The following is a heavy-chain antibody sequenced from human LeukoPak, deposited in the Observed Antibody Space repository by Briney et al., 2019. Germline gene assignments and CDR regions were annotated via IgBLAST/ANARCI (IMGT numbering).Heavy chain of an antibody. CDR2: IYYSGST. D-gene: IGHD3-3*01. CDR1: GGSISSYY. CDR3: ARVPLITIFGVVTEGAFDI. V-gene: IGHV4-59*01. J-gene: IGHJ4*02. Sequence: SETLSLTCTVSGGSISSYYWSWIRQPPGKGLEWIGYIYYSGSTNYNPSLKSRVTISVDTSKNQFSLKLSSVTAADTAVYYCARVPLITIFGVVTEGAFDIWGQGTLVTVSS.